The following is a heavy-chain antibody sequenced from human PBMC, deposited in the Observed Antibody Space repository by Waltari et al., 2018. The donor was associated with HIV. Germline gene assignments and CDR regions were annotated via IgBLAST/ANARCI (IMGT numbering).Heavy chain of an antibody. CDR2: ISGYNGNT. V-gene: IGHV1-18*01. CDR3: SRGVSIVRGVMIRGHMDV. J-gene: IGHJ6*02. Sequence: VQLVQSGPEMRKPGASGKVSCRACGYTFSAYTISWVRQAPGQGREWMGWISGYNGNTNYAQKFQGRVNMTTDTSTSTAHMELMSLRSDDTAVYYCSRGVSIVRGVMIRGHMDVWGQGTTVTVSS. D-gene: IGHD3-10*01. CDR1: GYTFSAYT.